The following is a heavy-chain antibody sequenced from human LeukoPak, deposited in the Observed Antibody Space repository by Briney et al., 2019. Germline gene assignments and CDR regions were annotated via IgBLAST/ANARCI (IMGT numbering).Heavy chain of an antibody. CDR2: INPSGGST. V-gene: IGHV1-46*01. D-gene: IGHD6-19*01. CDR1: GYTFTSSD. Sequence: GASVKVSCKASGYTFTSSDFNWVRQAPGQGLEWMGIINPSGGSTSYAQKFQGRVTMTRDTSTSTVYMELSSLRSEDTAVYYCAREGDKQWLGETELWFDPWGQGTLVTVSS. CDR3: AREGDKQWLGETELWFDP. J-gene: IGHJ5*02.